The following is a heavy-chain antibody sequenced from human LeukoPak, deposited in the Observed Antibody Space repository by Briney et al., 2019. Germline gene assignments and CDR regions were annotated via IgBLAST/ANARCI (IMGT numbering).Heavy chain of an antibody. D-gene: IGHD3-16*01. CDR2: IGTVTDT. J-gene: IGHJ4*02. V-gene: IGHV3-13*01. CDR3: ARGWGGHGRSWGPLDF. Sequence: GGSLRLSCAASGFNFKNYDFHWVRQAAGKRLEWGSGIGTVTDTFYLDSVECRFTISTENAKNSFYLQMNGLRAGETGVYYCARGWGGHGRSWGPLDFWGQGILVTVSS. CDR1: GFNFKNYD.